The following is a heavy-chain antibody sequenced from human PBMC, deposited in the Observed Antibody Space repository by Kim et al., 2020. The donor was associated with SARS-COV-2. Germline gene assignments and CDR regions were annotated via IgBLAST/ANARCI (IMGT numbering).Heavy chain of an antibody. CDR3: AKDESYCSGGSCYGRNFDD. Sequence: GGSLRLSCAASGFTFSSYAMSWVRQAPGKGLEWVSAISGSGGSTYYADSVKGRFTISRDNSKNTLYLQMNSLRAEDTAVYYCAKDESYCSGGSCYGRNFDDWGQGTLVTVSS. D-gene: IGHD2-15*01. J-gene: IGHJ4*02. CDR1: GFTFSSYA. CDR2: ISGSGGST. V-gene: IGHV3-23*01.